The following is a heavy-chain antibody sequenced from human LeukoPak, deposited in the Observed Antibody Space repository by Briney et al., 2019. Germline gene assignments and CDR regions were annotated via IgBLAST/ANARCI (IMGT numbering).Heavy chain of an antibody. D-gene: IGHD4-17*01. J-gene: IGHJ2*01. CDR1: GFNFRNFA. Sequence: PGGSLRLSCAASGFNFRNFAMSWIRQAPGKGLEWVSYISSSGTTIYYADSVKGRFTISRDNAKNSLYLQMNSLRAEDTAVYYCARRTVTRDWYFDLWGRGTLVTVSS. CDR2: ISSSGTTI. CDR3: ARRTVTRDWYFDL. V-gene: IGHV3-11*01.